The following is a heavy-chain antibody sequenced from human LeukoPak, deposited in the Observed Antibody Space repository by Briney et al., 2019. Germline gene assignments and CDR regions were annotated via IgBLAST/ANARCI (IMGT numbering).Heavy chain of an antibody. D-gene: IGHD6-19*01. CDR1: GGSISSSSYY. J-gene: IGHJ4*02. Sequence: PSETLSLTCTVSGGSISSSSYYWSWIRQPAGKGLEWIGRIYTSGSTNYNPSLKGRVTISVDTSKNQFSLKLSSVTAADTAVYYCARDNVAVAGLFDYWGQGTLVTVSS. CDR2: IYTSGST. V-gene: IGHV4-61*02. CDR3: ARDNVAVAGLFDY.